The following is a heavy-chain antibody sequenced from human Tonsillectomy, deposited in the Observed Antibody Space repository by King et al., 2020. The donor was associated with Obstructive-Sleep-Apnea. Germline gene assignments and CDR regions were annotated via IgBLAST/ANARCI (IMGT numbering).Heavy chain of an antibody. CDR3: AKDQVSGTFPGCDLDY. D-gene: IGHD1-1*01. CDR1: GFTFSSYA. V-gene: IGHV3-23*04. CDR2: ISGSGGVT. Sequence: VQLVESGGGLVQPGGSLRLSCAASGFTFSSYAMTWVRQAPGKGLEWVSAISGSGGVTYYADSVKGRFTISRDTSKNTLYLQMNSLRAEDTAVYYCAKDQVSGTFPGCDLDYWGQGTMVTVSS. J-gene: IGHJ4*02.